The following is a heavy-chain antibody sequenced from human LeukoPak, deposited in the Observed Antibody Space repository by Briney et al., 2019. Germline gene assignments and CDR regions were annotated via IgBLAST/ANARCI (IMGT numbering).Heavy chain of an antibody. CDR1: GYTFTSYG. D-gene: IGHD1-26*01. J-gene: IGHJ3*02. V-gene: IGHV1-18*01. CDR2: ISAYNGNT. CDR3: ARDQRIVGSRVCDI. Sequence: GASVKVSCKASGYTFTSYGISWVRQAPGQGLEWMGWISAYNGNTNYAQKLQGRVTMTADTSTSTAYMELRSLRSDDTAVYYCARDQRIVGSRVCDIWGQGTMVTVSS.